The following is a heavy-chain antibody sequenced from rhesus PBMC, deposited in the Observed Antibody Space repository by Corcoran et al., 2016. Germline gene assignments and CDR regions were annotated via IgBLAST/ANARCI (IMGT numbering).Heavy chain of an antibody. J-gene: IGHJ4*01. CDR3: EGDRDYGTFDY. D-gene: IGHD4-29*01. CDR1: GYTFTDYY. Sequence: QVQLVQSGAEVKKPGSSVKVSCKASGYTFTDYYMHWVRQAPGQGLEWRREINPTTGGTNYAQKCQGRVTMTRDTSTSTGYMGLSSLSSEDTAVYYCEGDRDYGTFDYGGQGVLVTVSS. V-gene: IGHV1-138*01. CDR2: INPTTGGT.